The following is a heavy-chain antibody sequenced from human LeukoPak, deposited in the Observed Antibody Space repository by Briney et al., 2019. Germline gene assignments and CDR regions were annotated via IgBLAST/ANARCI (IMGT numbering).Heavy chain of an antibody. CDR1: GYSFTGYY. Sequence: ASVTVSFKASGYSFTGYYLNWVRQAPGQGREWMGWINSDSGKTKYAQKFQGRVTMTRDTSISTTYMELSSLISDDMAVYYCARDQGDYYCTSTTCSGGAFDFWGQGTMVTVSS. CDR2: INSDSGKT. V-gene: IGHV1-2*02. D-gene: IGHD2-2*01. CDR3: ARDQGDYYCTSTTCSGGAFDF. J-gene: IGHJ3*01.